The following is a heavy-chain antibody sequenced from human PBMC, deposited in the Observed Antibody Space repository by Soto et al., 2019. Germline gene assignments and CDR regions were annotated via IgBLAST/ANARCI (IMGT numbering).Heavy chain of an antibody. CDR2: IVVGTGSA. V-gene: IGHV1-58*01. J-gene: IGHJ6*02. CDR1: GITFRRTA. CDR3: ARDRRGIAAPGGGMDV. D-gene: IGHD6-13*01. Sequence: GASVKVSCKASGITFRRTAVQWMRQARGQRLEWIGRIVVGTGSATYAQIVQGRVTMTTDTSTSTAYLELRSLTSDDTAVYYCARDRRGIAAPGGGMDVWGQGTTVTVSS.